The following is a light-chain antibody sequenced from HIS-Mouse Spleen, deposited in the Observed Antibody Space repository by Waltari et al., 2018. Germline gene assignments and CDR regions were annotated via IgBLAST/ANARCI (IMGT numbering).Light chain of an antibody. J-gene: IGLJ2*01. CDR2: EVS. V-gene: IGLV2-8*01. CDR1: SSDVGGYNY. Sequence: QSALTPPPSASGSPGQSVTISCTGTSSDVGGYNYVSWYQQHPAKAPKLMFYEVSRPPAGVPDLFSGATSGTAASLTGSGHQAEDEADYCCSSDAGSNNLVFGGGTKLTVL. CDR3: SSDAGSNNLV.